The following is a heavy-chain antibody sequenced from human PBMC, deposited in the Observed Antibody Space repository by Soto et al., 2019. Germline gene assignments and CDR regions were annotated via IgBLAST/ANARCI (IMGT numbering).Heavy chain of an antibody. D-gene: IGHD3-10*01. CDR3: ARVLRFGELYWFDP. Sequence: EVQLVESGGGVVRPGGSLRLSCAASGFTFDDYGMSWVRQAPGKGLEWVSGSNWNGGSTGYADSVKGRFTISRDNAKNSLYLQMNSLRAEDTALYHCARVLRFGELYWFDPWGQGTLVTVSS. CDR1: GFTFDDYG. J-gene: IGHJ5*02. CDR2: SNWNGGST. V-gene: IGHV3-20*01.